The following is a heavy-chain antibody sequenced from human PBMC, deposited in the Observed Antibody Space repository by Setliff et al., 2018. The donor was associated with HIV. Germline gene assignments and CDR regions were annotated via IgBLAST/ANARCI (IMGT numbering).Heavy chain of an antibody. CDR2: INHSGST. CDR3: ARVGQPDFWSGSFQH. D-gene: IGHD3-3*01. J-gene: IGHJ1*01. CDR1: GGSFSGYY. V-gene: IGHV4-34*01. Sequence: SETLSLTCAVYGGSFSGYYWSWIRQPPGKGLEWIGEINHSGSTNYNPSLKSRVTISVDTSKNQFSLKLSSVTAADTAVYYCARVGQPDFWSGSFQHWGQGTLVTVS.